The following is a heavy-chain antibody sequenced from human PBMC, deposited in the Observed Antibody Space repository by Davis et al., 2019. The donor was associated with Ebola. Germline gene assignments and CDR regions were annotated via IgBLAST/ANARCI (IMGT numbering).Heavy chain of an antibody. CDR1: GYTFTSYA. CDR2: INAGNGNT. D-gene: IGHD7-27*01. CDR3: ARAVANWGYQRGTVGMDV. Sequence: ASVKVSCKASGYTFTSYAMHWVRQAPGQRLEWMGWINAGNGNTKYSQKFQGRVSITRDESTSTAYMELSSLRSEDTAVYYCARAVANWGYQRGTVGMDVWGQGTTVTVSS. J-gene: IGHJ6*02. V-gene: IGHV1-3*01.